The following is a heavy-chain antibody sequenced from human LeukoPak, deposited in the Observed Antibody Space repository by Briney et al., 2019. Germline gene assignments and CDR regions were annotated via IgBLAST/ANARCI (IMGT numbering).Heavy chain of an antibody. CDR2: IYHSGST. Sequence: SETLSLTCTVSGGSISSSSYYWGWIRQPPGKGLEWIGYIYHSGSTYYNPSLKSRVTISVDRSKNQFSLKLSSVTAADTAVYYCAGSPIPDFWSGYYAFDIWGQGTMVTVSS. CDR3: AGSPIPDFWSGYYAFDI. D-gene: IGHD3-3*01. J-gene: IGHJ3*02. CDR1: GGSISSSSYY. V-gene: IGHV4-39*01.